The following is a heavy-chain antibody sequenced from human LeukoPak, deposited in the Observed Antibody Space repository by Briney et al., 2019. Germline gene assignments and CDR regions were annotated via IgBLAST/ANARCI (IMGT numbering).Heavy chain of an antibody. V-gene: IGHV1-46*01. CDR1: GYTFTSYY. J-gene: IGHJ4*02. CDR2: INPSGGST. CDR3: ARDPPLYGGNSQGEDY. Sequence: ASVKVSCKASGYTFTSYYMHWVRQAPGQGLEWMGIINPSGGSTSYARKFQGRVTMTRDTSTSTVYMELSSLRSEDTAVYYCARDPPLYGGNSQGEDYWGQGTLVTVSS. D-gene: IGHD4-23*01.